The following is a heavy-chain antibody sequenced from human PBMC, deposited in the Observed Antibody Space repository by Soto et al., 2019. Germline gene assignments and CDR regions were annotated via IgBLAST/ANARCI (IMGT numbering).Heavy chain of an antibody. CDR1: GFTFSSYE. J-gene: IGHJ6*02. CDR2: ISSSGSTI. V-gene: IGHV3-48*03. CDR3: ARKSGSYYYGMDV. D-gene: IGHD5-12*01. Sequence: SLRLSCAASGFTFSSYEMNWVRQAPGKGLEWVSYISSSGSTIYYADSVKGRFTISRDNAKNSLYLQMNSLRAEDTAVYYCARKSGSYYYGMDVWGQGTTVTVSS.